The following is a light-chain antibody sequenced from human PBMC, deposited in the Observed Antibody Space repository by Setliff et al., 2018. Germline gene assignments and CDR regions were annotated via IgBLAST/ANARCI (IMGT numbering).Light chain of an antibody. CDR3: ATWDFSLRGVV. CDR1: DSNIGSSY. Sequence: QSVLTQPPSVSAAPRQKVTISCSGSDSNIGSSYVSWYQQVPGTAPKIIIYDNDKRPSGIPDRFSGSKSGASGTLGITGLQTGGEAEYYCATWDFSLRGVVFGGGTKGTVL. J-gene: IGLJ2*01. CDR2: DND. V-gene: IGLV1-51*01.